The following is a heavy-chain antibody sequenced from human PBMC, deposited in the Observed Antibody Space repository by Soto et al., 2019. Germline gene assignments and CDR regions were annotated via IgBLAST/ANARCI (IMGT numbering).Heavy chain of an antibody. J-gene: IGHJ4*02. D-gene: IGHD6-13*01. CDR1: GFTVSSNY. CDR3: ARDPEIAAAGISDY. CDR2: IYSGGST. Sequence: EVQLVESGGGLVQPGGSLRLSCAASGFTVSSNYMSWVRQAPGKGLEWVSVIYSGGSTYYADSVKGRFTISRDNSKNTLYLQMNILRAEDTAVYYCARDPEIAAAGISDYWGQGTLVTVSS. V-gene: IGHV3-66*01.